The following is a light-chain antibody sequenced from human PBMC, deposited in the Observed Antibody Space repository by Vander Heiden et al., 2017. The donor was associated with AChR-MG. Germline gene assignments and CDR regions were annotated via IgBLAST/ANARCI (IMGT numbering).Light chain of an antibody. V-gene: IGLV2-23*02. J-gene: IGLJ2*01. CDR3: CSYAGSSTWV. CDR1: SSDVGSYNL. Sequence: SALTQPASVSGSPGPSLPISCTGTSSDVGSYNLVSWYQQHPGKAPKLMIYEVSKRPSGVSNRFSGSKSGNTASLTISGLQAEDEADYYCCSYAGSSTWVFGGGTKLTVL. CDR2: EVS.